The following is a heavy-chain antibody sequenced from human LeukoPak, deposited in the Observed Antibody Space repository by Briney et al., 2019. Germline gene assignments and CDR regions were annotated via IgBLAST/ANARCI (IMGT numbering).Heavy chain of an antibody. CDR3: ARGPSYDILTGIPLGP. D-gene: IGHD3-9*01. CDR2: IYHSGST. Sequence: TSETLSLTCAVSGGSISSSNWWSWVRQPPGKGLEWIGEIYHSGSTNYNPSLKSRVTISVDKSKNQFSLKLSSVTAADTAVYYCARGPSYDILTGIPLGPWGQGTLVTVSS. V-gene: IGHV4-4*02. CDR1: GGSISSSNW. J-gene: IGHJ5*02.